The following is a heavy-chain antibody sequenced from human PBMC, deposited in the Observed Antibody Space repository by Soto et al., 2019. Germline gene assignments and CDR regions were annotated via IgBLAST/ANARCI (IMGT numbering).Heavy chain of an antibody. V-gene: IGHV1-18*01. D-gene: IGHD4-4*01. CDR3: AGATTLTPRDYYYYYKDF. J-gene: IGHJ6*03. Sequence: QVQLVQSGAEVKKTGASVKVSCKAYGYTFTSSGISWVRPAPGQGLEWMGWISDYNGNTNYAKKLQGRDTMTTDTSTSIAYMELRSMRSDDTAVYCCAGATTLTPRDYYYYYKDFWGQGTTVTVSS. CDR2: ISDYNGNT. CDR1: GYTFTSSG.